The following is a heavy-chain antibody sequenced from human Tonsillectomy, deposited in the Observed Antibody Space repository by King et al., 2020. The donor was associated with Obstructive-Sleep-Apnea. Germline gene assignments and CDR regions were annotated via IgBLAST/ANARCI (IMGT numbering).Heavy chain of an antibody. V-gene: IGHV4-59*01. D-gene: IGHD2-15*01. CDR1: GGSISSYY. CDR2: IYYSGST. J-gene: IGHJ4*02. Sequence: VQLQESGPGLVKPSETLSLTCTVSGGSISSYYWSWIRQPPGKGLEWIGYIYYSGSTNYNPSLKSRVTISVDTSKNQFSLKLSSVTAADTAVYYCASRYCSGGSCYFDYWGQGTLVTVSS. CDR3: ASRYCSGGSCYFDY.